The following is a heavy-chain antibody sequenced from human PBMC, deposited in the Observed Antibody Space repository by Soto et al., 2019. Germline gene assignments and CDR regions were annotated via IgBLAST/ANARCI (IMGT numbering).Heavy chain of an antibody. V-gene: IGHV4-4*07. CDR2: IHINGNI. CDR3: ARSASAYTPLFDY. CDR1: GGSISTNY. Sequence: QVQLLESGPRLVKPSETLSLTCSVSGGSISTNYWSWIRQTAGKGLEWIGRIHINGNIKYNPSLQSRVTMSVDSSKDQFSLGLSAVSAADPAVYYCARSASAYTPLFDYWGQGALVTVSS. D-gene: IGHD3-16*01. J-gene: IGHJ4*02.